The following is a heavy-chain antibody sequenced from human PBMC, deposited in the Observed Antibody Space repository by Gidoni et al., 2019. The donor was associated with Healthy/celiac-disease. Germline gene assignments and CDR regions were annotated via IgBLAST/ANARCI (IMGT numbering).Heavy chain of an antibody. V-gene: IGHV3-21*01. Sequence: EVQLVESGGGLVKPGGSLRLSCAASGFTFSSNSMNWVRQAPGKGLEWVSSISSSSSYIYYADSVKGRFTISRDNAKNSLYLQMNSLRAEDTAVYYCARAAVVTATNWFDPWGQGTLVTVSS. J-gene: IGHJ5*02. CDR3: ARAAVVTATNWFDP. CDR1: GFTFSSNS. D-gene: IGHD2-21*02. CDR2: ISSSSSYI.